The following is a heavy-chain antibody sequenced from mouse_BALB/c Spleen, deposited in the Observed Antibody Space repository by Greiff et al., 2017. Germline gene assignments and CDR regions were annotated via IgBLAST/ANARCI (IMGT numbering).Heavy chain of an antibody. Sequence: EVKLQESGPGLVKPSQSLSLTCTVTGYSITSDYAWNWIRQFPGNKLEWMGYISYSGSTSYNPSLKSRISITRDTSKNQFFLQLNSVTTEDTATYYCARVSNYYGSSYAMDYWGQGTSVTVSS. V-gene: IGHV3-2*02. CDR2: ISYSGST. D-gene: IGHD1-1*01. CDR1: GYSITSDYA. CDR3: ARVSNYYGSSYAMDY. J-gene: IGHJ4*01.